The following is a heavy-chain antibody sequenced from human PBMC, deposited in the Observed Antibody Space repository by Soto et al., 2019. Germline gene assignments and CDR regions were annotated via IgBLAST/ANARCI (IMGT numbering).Heavy chain of an antibody. J-gene: IGHJ6*02. CDR1: GFTFSSYS. Sequence: GGSLRLSCAASGFTFSSYSMNWVRQAPGKGLEWVSSISSSSYIYYADSVKGRFTISRDNAKNSLYLQMNSLRAEDTAVYYCARDERIAAAGSGYYYYGMDVWGQGTTVTVSS. CDR2: ISSSSYI. D-gene: IGHD6-13*01. CDR3: ARDERIAAAGSGYYYYGMDV. V-gene: IGHV3-21*01.